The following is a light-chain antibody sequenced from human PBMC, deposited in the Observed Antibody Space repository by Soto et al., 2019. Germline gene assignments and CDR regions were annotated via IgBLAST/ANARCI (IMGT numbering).Light chain of an antibody. J-gene: IGKJ2*01. V-gene: IGKV3-20*01. CDR1: QSVRSTY. CDR2: STS. Sequence: IVLTQSPGTLSLSPGERATLSCRASQSVRSTYLAWYRQRPGQAPRLFIYSTSIRATGTPARFTGGGSGTDFTLTISSLEPEDSGVYYCQQYGGSPRYTFGQGTKLEIK. CDR3: QQYGGSPRYT.